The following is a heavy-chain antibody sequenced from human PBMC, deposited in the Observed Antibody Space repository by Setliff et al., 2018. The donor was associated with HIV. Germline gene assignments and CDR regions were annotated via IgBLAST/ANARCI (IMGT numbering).Heavy chain of an antibody. V-gene: IGHV4-59*08. D-gene: IGHD2-15*01. Sequence: PSETLFLTCTVSGVSIGNFYWSWVQQSPGRGLEWIGFIFFTGTTNYNPSLKSRVTISVDTSKNQFSLNLTSVTAADTAVYYCARRGTIWHGVDYHYMDVWGKGTTVTVSS. CDR2: IFFTGTT. CDR3: ARRGTIWHGVDYHYMDV. CDR1: GVSIGNFY. J-gene: IGHJ6*03.